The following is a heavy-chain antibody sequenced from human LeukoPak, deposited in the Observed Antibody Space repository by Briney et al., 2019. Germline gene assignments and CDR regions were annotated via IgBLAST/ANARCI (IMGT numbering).Heavy chain of an antibody. CDR1: GFSVSGYW. CDR3: ARVSPYRVARLGALDI. V-gene: IGHV3-74*01. D-gene: IGHD3-16*02. CDR2: INSDGTTT. Sequence: GGSLRLSCAASGFSVSGYWMHWVRQAPGKGLVWVSRINSDGTTTDYADSVKGRVTVSRDNGRNTVYLQMGSLRADDTAIYYCARVSPYRVARLGALDIWGQGTKVTVSS. J-gene: IGHJ3*02.